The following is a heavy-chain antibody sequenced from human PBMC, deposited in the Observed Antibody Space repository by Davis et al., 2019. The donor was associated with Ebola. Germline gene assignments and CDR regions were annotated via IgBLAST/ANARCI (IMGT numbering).Heavy chain of an antibody. CDR3: ASRLKAAGGMDV. D-gene: IGHD2-15*01. Sequence: GESLKISCSSSGFTFTKSTITWVRQAPGKGLVWVSRINPDGIITTYADSVKGRFTISRDHAKKSLYLQMNSLRVGDTAVYYCASRLKAAGGMDVWGQGTTVTVSS. J-gene: IGHJ6*02. CDR1: GFTFTKST. V-gene: IGHV3-74*01. CDR2: INPDGIIT.